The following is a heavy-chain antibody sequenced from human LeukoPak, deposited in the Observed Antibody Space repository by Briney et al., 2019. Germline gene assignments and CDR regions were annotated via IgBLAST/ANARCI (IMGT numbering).Heavy chain of an antibody. J-gene: IGHJ4*02. CDR2: ISSSGSTI. CDR1: GFTFSSYE. Sequence: GGSLRLSCAASGFTFSSYEMNWVRQAPGKGLEWVSYISSSGSTIYYADSVKGRFTISRDNAKNSLYLQMNSLRAEDTAVYYCAREDYGGHEFGFDYWGQGTLVTVSS. V-gene: IGHV3-48*03. D-gene: IGHD4-23*01. CDR3: AREDYGGHEFGFDY.